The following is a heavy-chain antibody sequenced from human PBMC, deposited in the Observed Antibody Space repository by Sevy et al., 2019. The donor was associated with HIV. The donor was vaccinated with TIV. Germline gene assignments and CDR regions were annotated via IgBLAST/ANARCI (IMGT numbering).Heavy chain of an antibody. V-gene: IGHV3-7*01. J-gene: IGHJ2*01. CDR2: IKQDGSEK. CDR1: GFTFSSYW. CDR3: ARAGARRWLQLLGYFDL. Sequence: GGSLRLSCAASGFTFSSYWMSWVRQAPGKGLEWVANIKQDGSEKYYVDSVKGRFTISRDNAKNSLYQQMNSLRAEDTAVYYCARAGARRWLQLLGYFDLWGRGTLVTVSS. D-gene: IGHD5-12*01.